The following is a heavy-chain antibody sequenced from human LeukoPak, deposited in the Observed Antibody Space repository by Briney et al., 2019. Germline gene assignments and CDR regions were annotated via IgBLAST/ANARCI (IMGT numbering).Heavy chain of an antibody. Sequence: GSLRLSCAASGFNVSSSYVSWVRQAPGKGLEWIGEINHSGSTNYNPSLKSRVTISVDTSKNQFSLKLSSVTAADTAVYYCARILGDTRVGGTDGQDYYYYGMDVWGQGTTVTVSS. CDR3: ARILGDTRVGGTDGQDYYYYGMDV. D-gene: IGHD3-16*01. J-gene: IGHJ6*02. CDR1: GFNVSSSY. V-gene: IGHV4-34*01. CDR2: INHSGST.